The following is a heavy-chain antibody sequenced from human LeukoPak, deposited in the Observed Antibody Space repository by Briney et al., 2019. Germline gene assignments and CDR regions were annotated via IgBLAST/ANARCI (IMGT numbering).Heavy chain of an antibody. J-gene: IGHJ5*02. CDR1: GFTFSSYW. CDR3: AKDRASSGSCFDP. V-gene: IGHV3-7*01. Sequence: GGSLRLSCAASGFTFSSYWMTWVRQAPGKGLEWVANIKQDGSEKYYVDSVRGRFTISRDNAKNSLYLQMNSLRAEDTAVYYCAKDRASSGSCFDPWGQGTLVTVSS. D-gene: IGHD3-10*01. CDR2: IKQDGSEK.